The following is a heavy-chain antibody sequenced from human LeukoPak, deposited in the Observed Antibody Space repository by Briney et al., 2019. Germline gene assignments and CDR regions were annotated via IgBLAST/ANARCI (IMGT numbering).Heavy chain of an antibody. Sequence: SVKVSCKAPGGTFSSYAISWVRQAPGQGLEWMGGIIPIFGTANYAQKFQGRVTITADESTSTAYMELSSLRSEDTAVYYCARDGSPYYYDSSGYYYYWGQGTLVTVSS. CDR1: GGTFSSYA. CDR2: IIPIFGTA. CDR3: ARDGSPYYYDSSGYYYY. J-gene: IGHJ4*02. V-gene: IGHV1-69*01. D-gene: IGHD3-22*01.